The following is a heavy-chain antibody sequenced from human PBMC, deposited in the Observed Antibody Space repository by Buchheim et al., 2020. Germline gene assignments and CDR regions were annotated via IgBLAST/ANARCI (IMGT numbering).Heavy chain of an antibody. V-gene: IGHV3-30*18. J-gene: IGHJ4*02. CDR2: ISYDGSHK. D-gene: IGHD2-15*01. CDR1: GFTFSRYH. CDR3: AKDRSYCSGGSCPNYFDY. Sequence: QVQLVESGGGVVQPGRSLGLSCAASGFTFSRYHMHWVRQAPGKGLEWLAVISYDGSHKYYADSVKGRFTISRDNSKNTLSLQMNSLRAEDTAVYYCAKDRSYCSGGSCPNYFDYWGQGTL.